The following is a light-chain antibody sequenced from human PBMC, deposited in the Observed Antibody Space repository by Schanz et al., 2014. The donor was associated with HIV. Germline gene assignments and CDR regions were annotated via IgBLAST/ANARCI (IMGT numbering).Light chain of an antibody. CDR2: AAS. J-gene: IGKJ2*01. Sequence: DIQMTQSPSSLSASVGDRVTITCRASQSISSYLNWYQQKPGKAPKLLIYAASSLQSGVPSRFSGSGSGTDFTLTISSLQPEDFATYYCQQCDTYPYTFGQGTKLDIK. CDR3: QQCDTYPYT. V-gene: IGKV1-39*01. CDR1: QSISSY.